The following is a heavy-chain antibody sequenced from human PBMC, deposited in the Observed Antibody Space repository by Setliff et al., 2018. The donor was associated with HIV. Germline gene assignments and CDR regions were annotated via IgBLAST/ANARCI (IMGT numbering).Heavy chain of an antibody. CDR1: GFTFDDYG. V-gene: IGHV3-20*04. CDR2: INRNGGST. CDR3: ARVGVYSGYDWPQPLYFDY. J-gene: IGHJ4*02. D-gene: IGHD5-12*01. Sequence: GESLKISCAASGFTFDDYGMSWVRQAPGKGLEWVSRINRNGGSTGYADSVKGRFAISRDNTKNSLYLQMHSLRAEDTALYYCARVGVYSGYDWPQPLYFDYWGQGTLVTVSS.